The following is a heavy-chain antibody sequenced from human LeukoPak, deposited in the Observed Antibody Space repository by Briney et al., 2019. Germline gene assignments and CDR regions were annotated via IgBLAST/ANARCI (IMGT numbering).Heavy chain of an antibody. Sequence: ASVKVSCKASGGTFSSYAISWVRQAPGQGLEWMGGIIPIFGTANYAQKFQGRVTITTDESTSTAYMELSSLRSEDTAVYYCAKAQGVGATTLLFDYWGQGTPVTVSS. V-gene: IGHV1-69*05. CDR3: AKAQGVGATTLLFDY. J-gene: IGHJ4*02. D-gene: IGHD1-26*01. CDR2: IIPIFGTA. CDR1: GGTFSSYA.